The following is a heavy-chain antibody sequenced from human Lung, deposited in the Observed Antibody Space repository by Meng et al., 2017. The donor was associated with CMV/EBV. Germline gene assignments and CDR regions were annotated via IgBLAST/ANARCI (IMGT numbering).Heavy chain of an antibody. CDR3: ARCFRGGGTQRRFGVFRSSYFFDY. J-gene: IGHJ4*01. CDR2: INHSGTT. Sequence: SETLSLXCAVYGGSFSGYCWSWNRQPPGKGLEWIGEINHSGTTNYNPSLESRVTISVDTSKNQFSLKLSSVTAADTAVYYCARCFRGGGTQRRFGVFRSSYFFDYXGLGXLVTVSS. V-gene: IGHV4-34*01. CDR1: GGSFSGYC. D-gene: IGHD3-3*01.